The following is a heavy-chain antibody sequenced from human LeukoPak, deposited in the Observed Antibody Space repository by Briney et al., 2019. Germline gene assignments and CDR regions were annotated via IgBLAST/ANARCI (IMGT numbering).Heavy chain of an antibody. CDR1: GFTFSSYG. CDR2: ISYDGSNK. D-gene: IGHD1-14*01. Sequence: GGSLRLSCAASGFTFSSYGMHWVRQAPGKGLEWVAVISYDGSNKYYADSVKGRFTISRDNSKNTLYLQMNSLRAEDTAVYYCANEAWTTQVYYYYYGMDVWGQGTTVTVSS. V-gene: IGHV3-30*18. CDR3: ANEAWTTQVYYYYYGMDV. J-gene: IGHJ6*02.